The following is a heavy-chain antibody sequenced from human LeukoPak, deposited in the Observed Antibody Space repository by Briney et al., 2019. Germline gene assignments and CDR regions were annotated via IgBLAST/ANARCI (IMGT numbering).Heavy chain of an antibody. CDR3: ARVGSGWKY. CDR1: GFTFSSYE. Sequence: PGGSLRLSCAASGFTFSSYEMNRVRQAPGKGLEWVSYISSSGTTIDYADSVKGRFTISRDNAKNSLYLQMNSLRVEDTAVYYCARVGSGWKYWGQGTLVTVSS. CDR2: ISSSGTTI. J-gene: IGHJ4*02. D-gene: IGHD6-19*01. V-gene: IGHV3-48*03.